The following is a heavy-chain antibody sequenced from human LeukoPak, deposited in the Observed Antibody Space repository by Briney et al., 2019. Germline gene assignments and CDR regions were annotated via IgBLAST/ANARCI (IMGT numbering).Heavy chain of an antibody. Sequence: ASVKVSCKASGYTFTGYYVHWVRQAPGQGLEWMGWINPNTGDTNYAQKFQGRVTMTRDTSINTAYMDLSGLRSDDTAVYYCARDQAFVYCSGGTCYDDYWGQGSLVTVSS. J-gene: IGHJ4*02. CDR2: INPNTGDT. V-gene: IGHV1-2*02. CDR1: GYTFTGYY. CDR3: ARDQAFVYCSGGTCYDDY. D-gene: IGHD2-15*01.